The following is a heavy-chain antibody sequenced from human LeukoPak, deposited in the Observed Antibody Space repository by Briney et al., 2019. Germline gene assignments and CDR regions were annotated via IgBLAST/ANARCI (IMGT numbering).Heavy chain of an antibody. V-gene: IGHV3-21*04. CDR1: GFTFSSYS. Sequence: PGGSLRLSCAASGFTFSSYSMNWVRQAPGKGLEWVSSISSSSSYIYYADSVKGRFTISRDNAQNSLYLQMNSLRAEDTAVYYCAKSHTWIQLWLSGGGVDYWGQGTLVTVSS. D-gene: IGHD5-18*01. CDR3: AKSHTWIQLWLSGGGVDY. J-gene: IGHJ4*02. CDR2: ISSSSSYI.